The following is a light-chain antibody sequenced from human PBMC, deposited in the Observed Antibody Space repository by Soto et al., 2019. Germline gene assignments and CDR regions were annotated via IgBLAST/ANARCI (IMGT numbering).Light chain of an antibody. V-gene: IGLV7-43*01. J-gene: IGLJ1*01. CDR1: TGAVTSAFY. CDR2: STS. Sequence: QAVVTQEPSLTVSPGGTVTLTCASSTGAVTSAFYPNWFQQKPGQPPRALIYSTSDKHPWTPARFSGSLLGGKAALTLSGVQPEDEAEYYCLVFYGGYVFGTGTKVTVL. CDR3: LVFYGGYV.